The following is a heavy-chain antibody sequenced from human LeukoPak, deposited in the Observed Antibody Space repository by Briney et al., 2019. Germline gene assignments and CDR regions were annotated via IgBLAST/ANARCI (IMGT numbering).Heavy chain of an antibody. CDR1: GFTFSSFA. D-gene: IGHD6-13*01. J-gene: IGHJ4*02. CDR2: ISYDGSNK. Sequence: GRSLRLSCAASGFTFSSFATHWVRQAPGKGLEWVAVISYDGSNKYYADSVKGRFTISRDNSKNTLYPQMNSLTAEDTAVYYCARDDRGLAAAGFFDYWGQGTLVTVSS. CDR3: ARDDRGLAAAGFFDY. V-gene: IGHV3-30*14.